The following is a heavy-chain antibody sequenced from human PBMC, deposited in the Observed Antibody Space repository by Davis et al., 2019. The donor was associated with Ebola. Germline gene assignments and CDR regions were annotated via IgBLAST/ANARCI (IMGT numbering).Heavy chain of an antibody. CDR1: GFIFSNYW. D-gene: IGHD5-18*01. J-gene: IGHJ6*02. CDR3: AKNNKGYNYGRYGMDV. Sequence: PGGSLRLSCAASGFIFSNYWMSWLRQAPGKGLEWVAHINEHGSDKYYVDSVKGRFTISRDNAKTSLYLQVNSLRAEDTAVYYCAKNNKGYNYGRYGMDVWGQGTTVTVSS. CDR2: INEHGSDK. V-gene: IGHV3-7*01.